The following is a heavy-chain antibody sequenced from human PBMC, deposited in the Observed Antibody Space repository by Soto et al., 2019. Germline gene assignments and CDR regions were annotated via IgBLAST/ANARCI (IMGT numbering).Heavy chain of an antibody. J-gene: IGHJ5*02. D-gene: IGHD6-19*01. Sequence: QVQLVQAGAEVKKPGSSVKVSCKVSGGTFSTYPINWVRQAPGQGLEFMGGIIPKFGTTNYAKKFRGSVTIPSDESTSTAYMELNNLRSETTAVDSCARGASNSTGWYSWFDPWGQGTLVTVSS. CDR3: ARGASNSTGWYSWFDP. CDR2: IIPKFGTT. CDR1: GGTFSTYP. V-gene: IGHV1-69*01.